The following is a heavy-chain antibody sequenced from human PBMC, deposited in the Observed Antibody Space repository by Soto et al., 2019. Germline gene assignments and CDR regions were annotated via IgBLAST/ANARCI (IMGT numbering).Heavy chain of an antibody. Sequence: SETLSLTCAVSGGSISSTSYYLGWIRQPPGKGLEWIGSIYYSGSTYYNPSLKSRVSISADTPKNQFSLELSSVTAADTAVYYCARLGYSSGRGRFDPWGQGILVTVSS. CDR3: ARLGYSSGRGRFDP. CDR1: GGSISSTSYY. CDR2: IYYSGST. J-gene: IGHJ5*02. D-gene: IGHD6-19*01. V-gene: IGHV4-39*01.